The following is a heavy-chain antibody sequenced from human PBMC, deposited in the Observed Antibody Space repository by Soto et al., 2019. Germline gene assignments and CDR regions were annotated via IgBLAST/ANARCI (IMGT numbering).Heavy chain of an antibody. Sequence: PSETLSLTCAVYGGSFSGYYWSWIRQPPGKGLEWIGEINHSGSTNYNPSLKSRVTISVDTSKNQFSLNLSSVTAADTAVYYCARDPPSGSSGWYTVEGFDYWGQGTLVTVSS. CDR2: INHSGST. CDR3: ARDPPSGSSGWYTVEGFDY. V-gene: IGHV4-34*01. J-gene: IGHJ4*02. CDR1: GGSFSGYY. D-gene: IGHD6-19*01.